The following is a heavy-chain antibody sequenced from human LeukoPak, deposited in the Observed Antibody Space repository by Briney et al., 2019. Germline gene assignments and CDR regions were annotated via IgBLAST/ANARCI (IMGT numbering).Heavy chain of an antibody. J-gene: IGHJ2*01. V-gene: IGHV3-7*04. D-gene: IGHD7-27*01. Sequence: GGSLRLSCAASGFSFSNYWMSWVRQAPGKRLEWVANIKEDGSKKYYVDSVKGRFTISRDNAKNSLYLQMNSLRVEDTAVYYCARDRSPNWAYWYFDLWGRGTLVTVAS. CDR1: GFSFSNYW. CDR2: IKEDGSKK. CDR3: ARDRSPNWAYWYFDL.